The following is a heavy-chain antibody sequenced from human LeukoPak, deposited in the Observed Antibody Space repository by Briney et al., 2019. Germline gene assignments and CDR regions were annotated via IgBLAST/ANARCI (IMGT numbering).Heavy chain of an antibody. CDR3: AKEPEAGSGYLDY. V-gene: IGHV3-30*18. D-gene: IGHD3-10*01. CDR2: ISYDGSNK. Sequence: GRSLRLSCAASGFTFSSYGMHWVRQAPGKGLEWVAVISYDGSNKYYADSVKGRFTISRDNSKNTLYLQMNSLRAEDTAVYYCAKEPEAGSGYLDYWGQGTLVTVSS. J-gene: IGHJ4*02. CDR1: GFTFSSYG.